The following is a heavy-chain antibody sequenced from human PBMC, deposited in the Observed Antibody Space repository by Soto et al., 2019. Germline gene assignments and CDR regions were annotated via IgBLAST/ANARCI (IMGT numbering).Heavy chain of an antibody. CDR1: GYTFTGYF. CDR2: INPNSGDT. V-gene: IGHV1-2*02. CDR3: ARVRTYYDSSGSLDY. J-gene: IGHJ4*02. Sequence: ASVNVSCKASGYTFTGYFIHWVRQAPGQGLEWMGWINPNSGDTNYAQKFQGRVTMTRDMSISTAYMELRGLTSDDTAVYYCARVRTYYDSSGSLDYWGQGTLVTVSS. D-gene: IGHD3-22*01.